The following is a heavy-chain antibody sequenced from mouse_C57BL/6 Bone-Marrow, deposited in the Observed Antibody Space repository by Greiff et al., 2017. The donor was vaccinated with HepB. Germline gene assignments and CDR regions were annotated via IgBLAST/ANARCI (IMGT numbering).Heavy chain of an antibody. CDR2: IYPRSGNT. CDR1: GYTFTSYG. D-gene: IGHD2-2*01. Sequence: QVQLQQSGAELARPGASVKLSCKASGYTFTSYGISWVKQRTGQGLEWIGEIYPRSGNTYYNEKFKGKATLTADKSSSTAYMELRSLTSEDSAVYFCARDMVTTYWYFDVWGTGTTVTVSS. CDR3: ARDMVTTYWYFDV. J-gene: IGHJ1*03. V-gene: IGHV1-81*01.